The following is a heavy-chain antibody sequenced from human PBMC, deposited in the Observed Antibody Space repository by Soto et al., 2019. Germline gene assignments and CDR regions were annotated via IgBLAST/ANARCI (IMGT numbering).Heavy chain of an antibody. Sequence: SVKVSCNASGGPFISYAISWGRQAPGQGLEWMGGIIPIFGTANYAQKFQGRVTITADKSTSTAYMELSSLRSEDTAVYYCARVLPAGGGFDPWGQGTLVTVSS. D-gene: IGHD6-19*01. CDR1: GGPFISYA. J-gene: IGHJ5*02. V-gene: IGHV1-69*06. CDR3: ARVLPAGGGFDP. CDR2: IIPIFGTA.